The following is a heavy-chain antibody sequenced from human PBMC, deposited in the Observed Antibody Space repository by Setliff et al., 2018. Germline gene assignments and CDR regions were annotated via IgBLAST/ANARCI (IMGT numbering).Heavy chain of an antibody. V-gene: IGHV4-39*01. Sequence: SETLSLTCTVSDDSFTSSRYYWGWIRQAPGSGLEWIGSISYSGTPYYNASVESRVTISIDTSRNQFSLELRSVTVADTATYYCVRPGGTTVVARHFDYWGSGILVTGLL. CDR2: ISYSGTP. CDR1: DDSFTSSRYY. D-gene: IGHD2-15*01. CDR3: VRPGGTTVVARHFDY. J-gene: IGHJ4*01.